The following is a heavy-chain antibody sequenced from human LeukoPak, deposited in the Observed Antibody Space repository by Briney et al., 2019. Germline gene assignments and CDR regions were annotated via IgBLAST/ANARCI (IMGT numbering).Heavy chain of an antibody. CDR2: IYYSGST. V-gene: IGHV4-39*01. CDR3: ASRIGEVMYWAPDQGFDP. D-gene: IGHD2-8*02. J-gene: IGHJ5*02. CDR1: GGSISSSSYY. Sequence: SETLSLTCTVSGGSISSSSYYWGWIRQPPGKGLEWIGSIYYSGSTYYNPSLKSRVTISVDTSRNQFSLKLSSVTAADTAVYYCASRIGEVMYWAPDQGFDPWGQGTLVTVSS.